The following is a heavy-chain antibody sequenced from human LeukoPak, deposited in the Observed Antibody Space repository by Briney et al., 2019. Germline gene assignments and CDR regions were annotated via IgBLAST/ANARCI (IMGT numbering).Heavy chain of an antibody. V-gene: IGHV4-59*01. J-gene: IGHJ3*02. CDR1: GGSISGYY. Sequence: SETLSLTCTVSGGSISGYYWSWIRQPPGKGLEWIGYIYYSGSTNYNPSLKSRVTISVDTSKNQFSLKLSSVTAADTAVYYCAREGARWEPSFSAFDIWGQGTMVTVSS. CDR2: IYYSGST. CDR3: AREGARWEPSFSAFDI. D-gene: IGHD1-26*01.